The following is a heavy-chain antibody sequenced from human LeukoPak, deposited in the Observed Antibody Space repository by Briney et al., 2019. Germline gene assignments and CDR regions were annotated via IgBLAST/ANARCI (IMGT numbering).Heavy chain of an antibody. CDR2: IYYSGST. CDR3: ARDTGPSGTAFDY. V-gene: IGHV4-39*07. Sequence: PSETQSLTCTVSGGSISSSSSYWVWIRQPPGKGLEWIGTIYYSGSTYYNPSLKSRVTISVDTSKNQFSLKLSSVIAADTAVYYCARDTGPSGTAFDYWGQGTLVTVSS. J-gene: IGHJ4*02. CDR1: GGSISSSSSY. D-gene: IGHD2-2*01.